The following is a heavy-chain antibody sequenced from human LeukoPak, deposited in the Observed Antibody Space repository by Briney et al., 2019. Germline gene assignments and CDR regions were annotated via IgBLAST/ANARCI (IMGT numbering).Heavy chain of an antibody. CDR3: ARGIWELPLDY. J-gene: IGHJ4*02. CDR2: IYYSGST. CDR1: GGSISSYY. V-gene: IGHV4-59*01. Sequence: SETLSLTCTVSGGSISSYYWGWIRQPPGKGLEWTGYIYYSGSTNYNPSLKSRVTISVDTSKNQFSLKLSSVTAADTAVYYCARGIWELPLDYWGQGPLVTVSS. D-gene: IGHD1-26*01.